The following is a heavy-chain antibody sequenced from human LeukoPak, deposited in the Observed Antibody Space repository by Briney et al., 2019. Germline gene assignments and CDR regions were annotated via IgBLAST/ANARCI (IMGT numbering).Heavy chain of an antibody. V-gene: IGHV3-74*01. Sequence: GGSLRLSCAASGFTFSSYSMNWVRQAPGKGLVWVSRLNTDGSSTSYADSVKGRFTISRDNAKNTLYLQMNSLRAEDTAVYYCARSTNFDYWGQGTLVTVSS. CDR2: LNTDGSST. J-gene: IGHJ4*02. CDR1: GFTFSSYS. CDR3: ARSTNFDY.